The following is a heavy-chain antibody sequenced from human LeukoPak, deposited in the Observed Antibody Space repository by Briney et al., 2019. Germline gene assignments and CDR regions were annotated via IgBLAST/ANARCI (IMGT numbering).Heavy chain of an antibody. D-gene: IGHD3-10*01. J-gene: IGHJ3*02. CDR1: GGSIRGDY. Sequence: SETLSLTCDVSGGSIRGDYWSWIRQPAGRGLEWIGRVHTSGSTNYNPSLKSRVTLSQDTSKNQFYLRLTSVTAADTAVYYCARERAPRRRGSRGVIFHDALDIWGRGTLVTVSS. V-gene: IGHV4-4*07. CDR3: ARERAPRRRGSRGVIFHDALDI. CDR2: VHTSGST.